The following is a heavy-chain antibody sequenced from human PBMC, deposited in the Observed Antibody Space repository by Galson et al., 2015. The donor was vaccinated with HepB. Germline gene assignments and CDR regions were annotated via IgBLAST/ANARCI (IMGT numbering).Heavy chain of an antibody. V-gene: IGHV3-48*03. Sequence: SLRLSCAASGFTFSSYEMNWVRQAPGKGLEWLSYIDNGGSTIFHADSVKGRFTISRDNAKNSLDLQMNSLRGEDTAVYYCARGWFDSWGQGTLVTVSS. CDR3: ARGWFDS. CDR1: GFTFSSYE. J-gene: IGHJ5*01. CDR2: IDNGGSTI.